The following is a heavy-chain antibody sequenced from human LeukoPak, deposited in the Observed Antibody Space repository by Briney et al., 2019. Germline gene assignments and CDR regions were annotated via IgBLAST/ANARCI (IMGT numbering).Heavy chain of an antibody. D-gene: IGHD5-12*01. CDR3: ARDVVATITGWFDP. CDR2: INPNTGGT. V-gene: IGHV1-2*02. CDR1: GYTFTGYY. J-gene: IGHJ5*02. Sequence: ASVKVSCKASGYTFTGYYVFWVRQAPGQGLEWMGWINPNTGGTNYAQNFQGRVTMTRDTSLSTVYMELSRLRSDDTAVYYCARDVVATITGWFDPWGQGTLVTVSS.